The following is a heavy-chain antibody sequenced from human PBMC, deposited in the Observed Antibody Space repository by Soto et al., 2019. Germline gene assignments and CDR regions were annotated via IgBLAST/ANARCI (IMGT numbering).Heavy chain of an antibody. D-gene: IGHD6-13*01. V-gene: IGHV3-30*18. Sequence: QVQLVESGGGVVQPGRSLRLSCAASGFTVSSYGMHWVRQAPGKGREWGAVLSYDGSNKYYADSVKGRFPISRDNFKNTMYLLMNSLRAEDTLVYYCAQDMGLSWEGSYYGMDVLGQGTTVNVFS. CDR2: LSYDGSNK. CDR1: GFTVSSYG. CDR3: AQDMGLSWEGSYYGMDV. J-gene: IGHJ6*02.